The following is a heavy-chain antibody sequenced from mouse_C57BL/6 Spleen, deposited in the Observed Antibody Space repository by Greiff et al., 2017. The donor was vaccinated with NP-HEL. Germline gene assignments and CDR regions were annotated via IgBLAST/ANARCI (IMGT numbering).Heavy chain of an antibody. Sequence: VKLVESGPGLVAPSQSLSITCTVSGFSLTSYGVHWVRQPPGKGLEWLVVIWSDGSTTYNSALKSRLSISTDNSKIQVFLKMNSLQTDDTAMYYCARQGLRRYAMDYWGQGTSVTVSS. CDR3: ARQGLRRYAMDY. V-gene: IGHV2-6-1*01. D-gene: IGHD2-2*01. J-gene: IGHJ4*01. CDR1: GFSLTSYG. CDR2: IWSDGST.